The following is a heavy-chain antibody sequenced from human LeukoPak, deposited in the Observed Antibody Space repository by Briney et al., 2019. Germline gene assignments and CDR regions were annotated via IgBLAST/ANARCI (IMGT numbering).Heavy chain of an antibody. CDR1: GGSISRYY. V-gene: IGHV4-59*08. CDR2: IYYSGST. Sequence: SETLSLTCTVSGGSISRYYWSWIRQPPGKGLEWIGYIYYSGSTNYNPSLKSRVTISADTSKNQFSLKLSSVTAADTAVYYCARLYGSGSSQEFDYWGQGTLVTVSS. J-gene: IGHJ4*02. D-gene: IGHD3-10*01. CDR3: ARLYGSGSSQEFDY.